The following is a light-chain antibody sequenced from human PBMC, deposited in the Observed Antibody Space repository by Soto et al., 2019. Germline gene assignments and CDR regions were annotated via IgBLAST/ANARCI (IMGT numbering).Light chain of an antibody. CDR2: DIS. J-gene: IGLJ1*01. CDR3: CSYAGSYTYV. V-gene: IGLV2-11*01. CDR1: SSDVGSYDY. Sequence: QSALTQPRSVSGSPGQSVTVSCSGSSSDVGSYDYVSWYQQYPGKAPKLIIYDISKRPSGVPDRFSGSKSDNTASLTISGLLPEDEADYYCCSYAGSYTYVFGPGTQLTVL.